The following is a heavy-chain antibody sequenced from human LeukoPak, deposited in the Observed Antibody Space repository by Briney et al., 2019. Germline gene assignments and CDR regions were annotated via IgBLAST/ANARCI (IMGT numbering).Heavy chain of an antibody. CDR3: ARQPGDYNY. J-gene: IGHJ4*02. CDR1: GYTFTGYF. V-gene: IGHV1-2*02. Sequence: ASVKVSFKASGYTFTGYFIHWVRQAPGQGLEWVGWINPNTGGTNCAQKFQGRVSMTRDTSISTAYMELSKLTSYDTAIYYCARQPGDYNYWGQGTLVTVSS. D-gene: IGHD3-10*01. CDR2: INPNTGGT.